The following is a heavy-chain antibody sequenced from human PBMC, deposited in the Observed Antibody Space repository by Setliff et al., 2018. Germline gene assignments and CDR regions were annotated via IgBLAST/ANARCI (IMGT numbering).Heavy chain of an antibody. CDR3: ARGRHPPWSGYPYYYMDV. D-gene: IGHD3-3*01. CDR1: GYTFTGYY. J-gene: IGHJ6*03. V-gene: IGHV1-2*06. CDR2: INPNSGGT. Sequence: ASVKVSCKASGYTFTGYYMHWVRQAPGQGLEWMGRINPNSGGTNYAQKCQGRVTMTRDTSISTAYMELSRLRSDDTAVYYCARGRHPPWSGYPYYYMDVWGKGTTVTVSS.